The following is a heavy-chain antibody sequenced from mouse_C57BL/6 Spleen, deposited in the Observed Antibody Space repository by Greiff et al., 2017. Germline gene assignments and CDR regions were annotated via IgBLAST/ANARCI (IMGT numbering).Heavy chain of an antibody. Sequence: VQLQQSGAELVRPGSSVKLSCKASGYTFTSYWMHWVKQRPIQGLEWIGNIDPSDSETHYNQKFKDKATLTVDKSSSTAYMQLSSLTSEDSAVYYCARGGSSGYSGYWGQGTTLTVSS. CDR2: IDPSDSET. J-gene: IGHJ2*01. CDR1: GYTFTSYW. CDR3: ARGGSSGYSGY. D-gene: IGHD3-2*02. V-gene: IGHV1-52*01.